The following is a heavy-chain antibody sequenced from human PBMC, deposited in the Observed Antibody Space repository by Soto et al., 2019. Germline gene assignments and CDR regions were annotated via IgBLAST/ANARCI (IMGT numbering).Heavy chain of an antibody. CDR2: IWCDGSNK. Sequence: SLRLSCAASGFTFSSYGMHWVRQAPGKGLEWVAVIWCDGSNKYYADSVKGRFTISRDNSKNTLYLQMISLRAEDTAVYYCARDDSLTGDPHDAGPHWGQGTLVTVSS. CDR1: GFTFSSYG. V-gene: IGHV3-33*01. CDR3: ARDDSLTGDPHDAGPH. J-gene: IGHJ4*02. D-gene: IGHD3-22*01.